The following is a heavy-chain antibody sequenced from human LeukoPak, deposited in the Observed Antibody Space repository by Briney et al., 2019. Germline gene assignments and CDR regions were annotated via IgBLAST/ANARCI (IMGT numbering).Heavy chain of an antibody. CDR3: AHGGMVGDIDDCDI. CDR1: GFSLSTSGVG. D-gene: IGHD1-26*01. Sequence: SGPTLVKPTSTLTLTCSFSGFSLSTSGVGVGWIRQPPGKALEWLALIYWDDDKRYSTSLKSSLTITKDTSKNQVVLTITNRDPVDKASYCGAHGGMVGDIDDCDIWGQGTMVTVSS. CDR2: IYWDDDK. J-gene: IGHJ3*02. V-gene: IGHV2-5*02.